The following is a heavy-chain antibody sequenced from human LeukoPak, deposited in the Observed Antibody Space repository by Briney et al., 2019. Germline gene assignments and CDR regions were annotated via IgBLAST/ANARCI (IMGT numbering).Heavy chain of an antibody. J-gene: IGHJ4*02. CDR3: ARLVGYIDY. Sequence: SETLCLACAVYGGSFSGYYWSWIRQPPGKGLEWIGEINHSGSTNYNPSLKSRVTISVDTSKNQFSLKLSSVTAADTAVYYCARLVGYIDYWGQGTLVTVSS. V-gene: IGHV4-34*01. CDR1: GGSFSGYY. D-gene: IGHD2-15*01. CDR2: INHSGST.